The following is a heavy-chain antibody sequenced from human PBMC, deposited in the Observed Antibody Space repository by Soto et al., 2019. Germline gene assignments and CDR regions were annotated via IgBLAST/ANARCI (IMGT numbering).Heavy chain of an antibody. CDR2: IIPIFGTV. CDR3: AGGNHRWLQLWYFDL. V-gene: IGHV1-69*12. D-gene: IGHD5-12*01. Sequence: QVQLVQSGAEVKKPGSSVKVSCKASGGTFSNYPISWVRQAPGQGLEWMGGIIPIFGTVNYAQKFQGRVTITADESTSTAYMELSSLRSEDTAVYYFAGGNHRWLQLWYFDLWGRGTLVTVSS. CDR1: GGTFSNYP. J-gene: IGHJ2*01.